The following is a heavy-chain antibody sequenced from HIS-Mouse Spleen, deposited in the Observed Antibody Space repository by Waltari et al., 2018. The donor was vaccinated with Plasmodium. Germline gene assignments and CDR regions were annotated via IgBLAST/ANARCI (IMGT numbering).Heavy chain of an antibody. V-gene: IGHV3-30-3*01. CDR2: ISYDGSNK. J-gene: IGHJ4*02. CDR1: GFTFNRSA. Sequence: QVQLVESGGGVVQPGRSLSLSCAASGFTFNRSARHWVRQAPGKGLEWVAVISYDGSNKYYADSVKGRFTISRDNSKNTLYLQMNSLRAEDTAVYYCARDRRLAFDYWGQGTLVTVSS. CDR3: ARDRRLAFDY. D-gene: IGHD2-15*01.